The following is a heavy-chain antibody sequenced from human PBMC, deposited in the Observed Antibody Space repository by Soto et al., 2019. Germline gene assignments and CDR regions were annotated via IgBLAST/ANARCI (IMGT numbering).Heavy chain of an antibody. CDR3: ARDRGEVGWFDP. J-gene: IGHJ5*02. Sequence: QLQLQESGSGLVKPSQTLSLTCAVSGGSISSGGYSWSWIRQPPGKGLEWIGYIYHSGSTYYNPSLKSRXXIXVXXSKNQFSLKLSSVTAADTAVYYCARDRGEVGWFDPWGQGTLVTVSS. D-gene: IGHD3-16*01. CDR2: IYHSGST. V-gene: IGHV4-30-2*01. CDR1: GGSISSGGYS.